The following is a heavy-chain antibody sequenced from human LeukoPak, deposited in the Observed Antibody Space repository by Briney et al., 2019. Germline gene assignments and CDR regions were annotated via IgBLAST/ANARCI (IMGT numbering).Heavy chain of an antibody. V-gene: IGHV3-11*04. CDR3: ARTRIAHFDY. Sequence: GGSLRLSCAASGFTFSDYYMTWIRQAPGKGLEWVSYISSSGDTMYYTDSVKGRFTISRDNAKNSLALQIDSLRAEDTAVYYCARTRIAHFDYWGQGTLVTVSS. CDR2: ISSSGDTM. J-gene: IGHJ4*02. CDR1: GFTFSDYY. D-gene: IGHD6-13*01.